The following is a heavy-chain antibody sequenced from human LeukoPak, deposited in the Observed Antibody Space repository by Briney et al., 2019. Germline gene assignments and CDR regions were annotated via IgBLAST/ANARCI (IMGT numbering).Heavy chain of an antibody. CDR3: ARLSYGDNGWFDP. CDR1: GDSISNYY. D-gene: IGHD4-17*01. Sequence: SETLSLTCTVSGDSISNYYWNWIRQPAGKGLEWIGYMYFSGSSSYNPSLKSRVTMSVDTSKNQFSLKLSTVTAADTAVYYCARLSYGDNGWFDPWGQGTLVTVSS. CDR2: MYFSGSS. V-gene: IGHV4-4*07. J-gene: IGHJ5*02.